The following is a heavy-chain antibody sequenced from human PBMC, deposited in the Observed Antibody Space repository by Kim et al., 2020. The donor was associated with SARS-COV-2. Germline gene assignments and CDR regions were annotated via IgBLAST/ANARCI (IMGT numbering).Heavy chain of an antibody. D-gene: IGHD6-13*01. V-gene: IGHV3-23*01. CDR3: AKGPVGSSWYYYYGMDV. J-gene: IGHJ6*02. Sequence: GKGRFTDSRDNSKNTLYLQMNSLRAEDTAVYYCAKGPVGSSWYYYYGMDVWGQGTTVTVSS.